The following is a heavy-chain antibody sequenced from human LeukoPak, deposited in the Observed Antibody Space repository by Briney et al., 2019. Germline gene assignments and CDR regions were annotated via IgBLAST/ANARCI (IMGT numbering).Heavy chain of an antibody. CDR2: INPNSGGT. V-gene: IGHV1-2*02. Sequence: ASVKVSCKASGYTFTGYYMHWVRQAPGQGLEWMGWINPNSGGTNYAQKFQGRVTMTRDTSISTAHMELSRLRSDDTAVYYCAREGAFWSGYVNWFDPWGQGTLVTVSS. CDR3: AREGAFWSGYVNWFDP. CDR1: GYTFTGYY. D-gene: IGHD3-3*01. J-gene: IGHJ5*02.